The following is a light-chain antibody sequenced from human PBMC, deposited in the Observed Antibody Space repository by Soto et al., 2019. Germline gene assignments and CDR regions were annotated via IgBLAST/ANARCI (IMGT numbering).Light chain of an antibody. Sequence: EIVLTRPPAPRPLFPGKGATPPGGPSQSVRNNLAWYQQKPGQAPSLLIYGASTRATGIPARFSGSGSGTEFTLTISSLQSEDFAVYFCHQYNNWPRTFGQGTRLEIK. CDR3: HQYNNWPRT. V-gene: IGKV3-15*01. CDR1: QSVRNN. J-gene: IGKJ5*01. CDR2: GAS.